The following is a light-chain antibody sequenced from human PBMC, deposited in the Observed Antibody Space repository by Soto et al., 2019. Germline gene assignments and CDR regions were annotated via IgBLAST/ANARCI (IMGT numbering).Light chain of an antibody. CDR1: QSVRSN. CDR2: GAS. CDR3: QQYNNWRRT. Sequence: EIVMTQSPATLSVSPGERATFSCRASQSVRSNLAWYQQKPGQSPRLLIYGASARATGVPARFSGSGSGTQFTLTISSLQSEDFAVYYCQQYNNWRRTFGQGTKVDIK. J-gene: IGKJ1*01. V-gene: IGKV3-15*01.